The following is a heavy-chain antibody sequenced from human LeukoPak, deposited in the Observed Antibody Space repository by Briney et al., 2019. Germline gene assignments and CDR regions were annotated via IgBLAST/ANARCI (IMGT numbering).Heavy chain of an antibody. Sequence: GGSLRLSCTASGFTFGDHAMSWVRQAPGKGLEWVGFIRSKTYGGTTEYAASVKGRFTISRDDSKSIAYLQMNSLKTEDTAVYYCTRAVAHLDYWGQGTLVTVSS. CDR2: IRSKTYGGTT. CDR3: TRAVAHLDY. J-gene: IGHJ4*02. D-gene: IGHD4-23*01. V-gene: IGHV3-49*04. CDR1: GFTFGDHA.